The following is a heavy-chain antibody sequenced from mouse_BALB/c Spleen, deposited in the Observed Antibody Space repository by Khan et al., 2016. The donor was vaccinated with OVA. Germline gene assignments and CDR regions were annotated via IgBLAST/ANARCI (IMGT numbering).Heavy chain of an antibody. Sequence: VQLQQSGAELARPGASVKMSCKASGYTFTSYTIHWIKERPGQGLEWIGYINPSNGYTNYNQKFKDKATLTTDKSSTTAYLQLSSLTSDDSAVYNCVRDGAYHRNDGWFAYWGQGTLVTVFA. CDR3: VRDGAYHRNDGWFAY. J-gene: IGHJ3*01. V-gene: IGHV1-4*01. CDR2: INPSNGYT. CDR1: GYTFTSYT. D-gene: IGHD2-14*01.